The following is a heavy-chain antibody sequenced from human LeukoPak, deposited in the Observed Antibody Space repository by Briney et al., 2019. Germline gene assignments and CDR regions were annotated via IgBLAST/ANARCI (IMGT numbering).Heavy chain of an antibody. D-gene: IGHD6-13*01. CDR1: GGTFSNFA. CDR2: IIPIFGTA. CDR3: ASDGKSSSWYNYYYGMDV. J-gene: IGHJ6*02. Sequence: SVKVSCKASGGTFSNFAISWVRQAPGQGLEWMGGIIPIFGTANYPQKFQGRVTITADEYTSTAYMELSSLRSEDTAVYYCASDGKSSSWYNYYYGMDVWGQGTTVTVSS. V-gene: IGHV1-69*13.